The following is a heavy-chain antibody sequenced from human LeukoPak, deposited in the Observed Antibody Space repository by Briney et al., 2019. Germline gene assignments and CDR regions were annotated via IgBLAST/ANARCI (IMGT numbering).Heavy chain of an antibody. CDR2: INSEASRT. CDR3: ARGRYCSSTSCYKAFDI. V-gene: IGHV3-74*01. CDR1: GFTFSTYW. J-gene: IGHJ3*02. D-gene: IGHD2-2*02. Sequence: GGSLRLSCAASGFTFSTYWMYWVRQAPGKGLVWVSRINSEASRTSYADSVKGRVTISRDNARNTLYLQMNSLRAEDTAVYYCARGRYCSSTSCYKAFDIWGQGTKVTVSS.